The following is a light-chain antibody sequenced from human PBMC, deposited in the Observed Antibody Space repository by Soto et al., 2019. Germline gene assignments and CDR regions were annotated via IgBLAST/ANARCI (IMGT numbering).Light chain of an antibody. CDR1: QSIGRW. V-gene: IGKV1-5*03. CDR2: KAS. J-gene: IGKJ1*01. CDR3: QQYNNYWK. Sequence: DIQMTQSPSTLSAFVGYIVSITCRASQSIGRWLAWYQQKPGKAPKLLIYKASSLESGVPSRFSGSGSGTEFTLTISSLQPDDFATYYCQQYNNYWKCGQGTKGDIK.